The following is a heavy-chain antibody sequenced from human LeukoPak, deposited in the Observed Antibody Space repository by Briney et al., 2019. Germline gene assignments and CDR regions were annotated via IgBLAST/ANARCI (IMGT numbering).Heavy chain of an antibody. V-gene: IGHV4-39*07. CDR1: GGSISSSSYY. Sequence: PSETLSLTCTVSGGSISSSSYYWGWIRQPPGKGLEWIGSIYYSGSTYYNPSLKSRVTISVDTSKNQFSLKLSSVTAADTAVYYCARDLWFSGYCSGGSCPGPSKGTYYMDVWGKGTTVTVSS. CDR2: IYYSGST. J-gene: IGHJ6*03. CDR3: ARDLWFSGYCSGGSCPGPSKGTYYMDV. D-gene: IGHD2-15*01.